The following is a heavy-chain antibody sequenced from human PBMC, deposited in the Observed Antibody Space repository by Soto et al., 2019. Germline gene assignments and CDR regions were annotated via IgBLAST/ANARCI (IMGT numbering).Heavy chain of an antibody. CDR2: IWYDGSNK. Sequence: QVQLVESGGGVVQPGRSLRLSCAASGFTFSSYGMHWVRQAPGKGLEWVAVIWYDGSNKYYADSVKGRFTISRDNSKNTLYLQMNSLRAEDTTVYYCASGYSGYDYYYLDYWGQGTLVTVSS. CDR3: ASGYSGYDYYYLDY. V-gene: IGHV3-33*01. CDR1: GFTFSSYG. D-gene: IGHD5-12*01. J-gene: IGHJ4*02.